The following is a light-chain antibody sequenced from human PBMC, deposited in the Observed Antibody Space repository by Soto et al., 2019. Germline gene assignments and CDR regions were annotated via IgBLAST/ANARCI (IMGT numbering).Light chain of an antibody. CDR2: DAS. CDR1: QSVSSY. J-gene: IGKJ1*01. CDR3: QQRSNWPPTWT. Sequence: EIVLTQSPATLSLSPGERATLSCRASQSVSSYLAWYQQKPGQAPRLLIYDASNRATGIPARFSGSGSGTDFTLTISSLEPEDFAVYYCQQRSNWPPTWTFGQGTKVKSN. V-gene: IGKV3-11*01.